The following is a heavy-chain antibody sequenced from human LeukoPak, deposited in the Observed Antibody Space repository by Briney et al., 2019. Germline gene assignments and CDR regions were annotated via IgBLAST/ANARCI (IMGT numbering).Heavy chain of an antibody. J-gene: IGHJ4*02. CDR3: ARVRDDYYDSSGYYPFGY. V-gene: IGHV3-74*01. D-gene: IGHD3-22*01. CDR1: GFTFSSYW. Sequence: GGSLRLSCAASGFTFSSYWMHWVRQAPGKGPVWVSRINNDGSSTSYADSVKGRFTISRDNAKNTLYLQMNSLRAEDTAVYYCARVRDDYYDSSGYYPFGYWGQGTLVTVSS. CDR2: INNDGSST.